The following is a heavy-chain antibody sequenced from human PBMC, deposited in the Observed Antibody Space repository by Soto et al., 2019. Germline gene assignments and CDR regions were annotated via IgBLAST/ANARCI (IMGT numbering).Heavy chain of an antibody. Sequence: GTSVKFSCKASGYTFTSYYMHWVRQAPGQGLEWMGIINPSGGSTSYAQKFQGRVTMTRDTSTSTVYMELSSLRSEDTAVYYCARDVTGATYYDILTGNKGAFDIWGQGTMVTVSS. CDR2: INPSGGST. V-gene: IGHV1-46*01. J-gene: IGHJ3*02. CDR3: ARDVTGATYYDILTGNKGAFDI. D-gene: IGHD3-9*01. CDR1: GYTFTSYY.